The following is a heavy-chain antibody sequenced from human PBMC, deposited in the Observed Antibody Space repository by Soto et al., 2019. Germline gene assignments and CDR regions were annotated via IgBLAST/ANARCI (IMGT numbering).Heavy chain of an antibody. Sequence: EVQLLESGGGLVQPGGSLGLSCAASGFTFRSYAMSLVRQAPGKGLEWVSTISGRGLTTYLADSVKGRFTISRDNSKSTLNRQINSLRDKSTAVYYCAIEGPTTLYYFDYWGRGTLVSVSS. CDR2: ISGRGLTT. CDR3: AIEGPTTLYYFDY. V-gene: IGHV3-23*01. D-gene: IGHD1-1*01. CDR1: GFTFRSYA. J-gene: IGHJ4*02.